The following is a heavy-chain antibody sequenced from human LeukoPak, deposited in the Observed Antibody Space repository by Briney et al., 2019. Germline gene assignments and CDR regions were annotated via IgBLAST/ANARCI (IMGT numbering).Heavy chain of an antibody. D-gene: IGHD3-9*01. CDR2: IYYSGST. V-gene: IGHV4-39*01. J-gene: IGHJ4*02. CDR3: ARGRQAENYDILTGYRFDY. CDR1: GGSISSGTYY. Sequence: SETLSLTCIVSGGSISSGTYYWGWIRQPPGKGLEWIGSIYYSGSTYYNPSLKSRVTISVDTSKNQFSLKLSSVTAADTAVYYCARGRQAENYDILTGYRFDYWGQGTLVTVSS.